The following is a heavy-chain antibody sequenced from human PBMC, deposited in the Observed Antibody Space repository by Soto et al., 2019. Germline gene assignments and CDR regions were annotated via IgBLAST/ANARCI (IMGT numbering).Heavy chain of an antibody. Sequence: GESLKISCKGSGYSFSSYWIGWVRQMPGKGLEWMGIIYPGDSDTRYSPSFQGQVTISADKSISTAYLQWSSLKASDTAMYYCARTWGRDYDILTGYPWWFDPWGQGTLVTVSS. V-gene: IGHV5-51*01. D-gene: IGHD3-9*01. CDR3: ARTWGRDYDILTGYPWWFDP. CDR2: IYPGDSDT. CDR1: GYSFSSYW. J-gene: IGHJ5*02.